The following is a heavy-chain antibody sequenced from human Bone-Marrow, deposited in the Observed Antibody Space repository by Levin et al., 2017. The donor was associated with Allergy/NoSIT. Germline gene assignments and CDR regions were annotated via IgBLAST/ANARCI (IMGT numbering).Heavy chain of an antibody. J-gene: IGHJ3*02. Sequence: GESLKISCAASGFTFSSYAMSWVRQAPGKGLEWVSAISGSGGSTYYADSVKGRFTISRDNSKNTLYLQMNSLRAEDTAVYYCAKPRIAARPLDAFDIWGLGTMVTVSS. CDR1: GFTFSSYA. V-gene: IGHV3-23*01. CDR2: ISGSGGST. D-gene: IGHD6-6*01. CDR3: AKPRIAARPLDAFDI.